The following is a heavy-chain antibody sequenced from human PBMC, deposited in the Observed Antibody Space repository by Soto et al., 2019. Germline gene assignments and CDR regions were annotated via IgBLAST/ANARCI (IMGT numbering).Heavy chain of an antibody. D-gene: IGHD3-22*01. J-gene: IGHJ4*02. Sequence: QVQLVQSGAEEKKPGASVKVSCKASGYTFTSYAMHWVRQAPGQRLEWMGWINAGNGNTKYSQKFQGRVTITRDTSASTAYRELSSLRSEDTAVYYCAGSSGYYLIDDYWGQGTLVTVSS. CDR3: AGSSGYYLIDDY. CDR2: INAGNGNT. V-gene: IGHV1-3*05. CDR1: GYTFTSYA.